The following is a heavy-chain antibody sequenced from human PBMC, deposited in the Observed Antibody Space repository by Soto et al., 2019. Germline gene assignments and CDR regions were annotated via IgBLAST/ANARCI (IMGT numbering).Heavy chain of an antibody. V-gene: IGHV3-74*01. J-gene: IGHJ4*02. CDR3: AKQFDY. Sequence: EVQLVESGGGLVQPGGSLRLSCAASGFTFSSYWMHCVRQAPGKGLVWVSRINSDGSTTGYADSVKGRFTISRDNAKNTLYLQMNSLRAEDMAVYYCAKQFDYWGQGTLVTVSS. CDR2: INSDGSTT. CDR1: GFTFSSYW.